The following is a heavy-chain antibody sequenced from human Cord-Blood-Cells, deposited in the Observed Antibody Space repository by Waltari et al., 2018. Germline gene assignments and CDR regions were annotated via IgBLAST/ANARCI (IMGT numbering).Heavy chain of an antibody. Sequence: QVQLVQSGAEVKKPGSSVKVSCKASGGTFSSYAISWVRQAPGQWLEWMGGIIPIFGTANYAQKIQGRVTITADESTSTAYMELSSLRSEDTAVYYCARGGSTVTPRYYYYYGMDVWGQGTTVTVSS. D-gene: IGHD4-17*01. CDR3: ARGGSTVTPRYYYYYGMDV. V-gene: IGHV1-69*01. CDR2: IIPIFGTA. J-gene: IGHJ6*02. CDR1: GGTFSSYA.